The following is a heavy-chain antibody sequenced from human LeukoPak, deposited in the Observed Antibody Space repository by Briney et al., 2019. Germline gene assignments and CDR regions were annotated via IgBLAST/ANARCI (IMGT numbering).Heavy chain of an antibody. D-gene: IGHD2-15*01. CDR2: INPSGGST. J-gene: IGHJ5*02. Sequence: ASVKVSCKASGYTFTSYYMHWVRQAPGQGLEWMRIINPSGGSTSYAQKFQGRVTMTRDMSTSTVYMELSSLRSEDTAVYYCARDWGYCSGGSCSARNWFDPWGQGTLVTVSS. CDR3: ARDWGYCSGGSCSARNWFDP. CDR1: GYTFTSYY. V-gene: IGHV1-46*01.